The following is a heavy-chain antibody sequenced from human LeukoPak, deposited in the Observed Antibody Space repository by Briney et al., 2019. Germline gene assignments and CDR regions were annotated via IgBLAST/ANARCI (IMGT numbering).Heavy chain of an antibody. V-gene: IGHV4-39*07. Sequence: SETLSLTCTVSGGSISSSSYYWGWIRQPPGKGLEWIGSIYYSGSTYYNPSLKSRVTISVHTSKNQFSLKLSSVTAADTAVYYCARDYYYYYMGVWGKGTTVTVSS. J-gene: IGHJ6*03. CDR3: ARDYYYYYMGV. CDR1: GGSISSSSYY. CDR2: IYYSGST.